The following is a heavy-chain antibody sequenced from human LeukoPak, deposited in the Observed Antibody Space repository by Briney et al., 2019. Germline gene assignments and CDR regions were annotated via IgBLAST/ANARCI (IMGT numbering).Heavy chain of an antibody. J-gene: IGHJ4*02. CDR1: GDSVSSNSAA. Sequence: SQTLSLTCAISGDSVSSNSAAWNWIRQSPSRGLEWLGRTYYRSKWYNDYAVSVKSRITINPDTSKNQFSLQLNSVTPEDTAVYYCARDNFGRNETYYYDSSGYLDYWGQGTLVTVSS. CDR2: TYYRSKWYN. V-gene: IGHV6-1*01. CDR3: ARDNFGRNETYYYDSSGYLDY. D-gene: IGHD3-22*01.